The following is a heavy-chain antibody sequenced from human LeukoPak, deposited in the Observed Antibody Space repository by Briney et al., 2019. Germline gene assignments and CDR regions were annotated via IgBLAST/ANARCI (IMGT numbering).Heavy chain of an antibody. Sequence: GGSLRLSCAASGFSVSDYYISWVRQAPGKGLEWISDVGGSDNFISYSDSVKGRFTISRDYANNSLYLQMNSLRVDDTAVYYCARVTVAGTFDYWGQGTLVTVSS. CDR1: GFSVSDYY. D-gene: IGHD6-19*01. V-gene: IGHV3-11*01. CDR3: ARVTVAGTFDY. J-gene: IGHJ4*02. CDR2: VGGSDNFI.